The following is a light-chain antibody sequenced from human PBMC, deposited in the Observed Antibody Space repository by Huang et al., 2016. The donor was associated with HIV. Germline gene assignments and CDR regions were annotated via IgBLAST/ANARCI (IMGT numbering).Light chain of an antibody. CDR2: LGS. CDR3: MQSAQTPLT. V-gene: IGKV2-28*01. J-gene: IGKJ4*01. CDR1: QSLLHSNGYNY. Sequence: DIVMTQSPLSLPVTPGGPASISCRSSQSLLHSNGYNYLDCYLQKPGQSPQLLIYLGSNRASGVPDRFSGSGSDTDFTLKISRVEAEDVGIYYCMQSAQTPLTFGGGTKVEIK.